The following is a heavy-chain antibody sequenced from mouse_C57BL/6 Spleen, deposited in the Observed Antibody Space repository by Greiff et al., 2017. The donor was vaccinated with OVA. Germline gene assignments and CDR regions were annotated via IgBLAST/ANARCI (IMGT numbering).Heavy chain of an antibody. J-gene: IGHJ2*01. Sequence: VQLVESGGDLVKPGGSLKLSCAASGFTFSSYGMSWVRQTPDKRLEWVATISSGGSYTYYPDSVKGRFTISRDNAKNTLYLQMSSLKSEDTAMYYCARHGNSNYDYWGQGTTLTVSS. D-gene: IGHD2-5*01. V-gene: IGHV5-6*01. CDR2: ISSGGSYT. CDR1: GFTFSSYG. CDR3: ARHGNSNYDY.